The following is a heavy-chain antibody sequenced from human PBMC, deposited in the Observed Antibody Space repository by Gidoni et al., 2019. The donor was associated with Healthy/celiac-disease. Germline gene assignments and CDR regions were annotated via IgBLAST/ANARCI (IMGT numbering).Heavy chain of an antibody. D-gene: IGHD6-19*01. CDR2: ISAYNGNT. V-gene: IGHV1-18*01. Sequence: QVQLVQSGAEVKKPGASVKVSCKASGSTFTSYGISWVRQAPGQGLEWMGWISAYNGNTNYAQKLQGRVTMTTDTSTSTAYMELRSLRSDDTAVYYCARDLGYSSGWSYYYYYGMDVWGQGTTVTVSS. CDR3: ARDLGYSSGWSYYYYYGMDV. J-gene: IGHJ6*02. CDR1: GSTFTSYG.